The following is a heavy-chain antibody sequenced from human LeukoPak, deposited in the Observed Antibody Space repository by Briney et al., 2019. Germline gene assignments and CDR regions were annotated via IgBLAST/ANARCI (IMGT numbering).Heavy chain of an antibody. V-gene: IGHV3-21*01. CDR1: GFTFGNYR. CDR3: ARGRDGYNLVDAFDI. J-gene: IGHJ3*02. Sequence: PGGSLRLSCAASGFTFGNYRMNWVRQAPGKGLEWVSSISSSSIYIYYADSLKGRFTISRDNAKNLLYLQMNSLRAEDTAVYYCARGRDGYNLVDAFDIWGQGIMVTVSS. CDR2: ISSSSIYI. D-gene: IGHD5-24*01.